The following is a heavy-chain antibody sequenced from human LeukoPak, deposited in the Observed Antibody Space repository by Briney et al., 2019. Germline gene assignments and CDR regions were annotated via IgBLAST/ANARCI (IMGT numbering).Heavy chain of an antibody. CDR1: GFTFNDAW. CDR3: ARETGSAVGSTDFDY. D-gene: IGHD4-17*01. J-gene: IGHJ4*02. CDR2: VKRKTDGGTT. Sequence: PGGSLRLSCAASGFTFNDAWMNWVRQAPGKGLEWVGRVKRKTDGGTTDYAAPVKGRFTISRDDSKNTLYLQMNSLKTEDTAVYYCARETGSAVGSTDFDYWGQGTLVTVSS. V-gene: IGHV3-15*07.